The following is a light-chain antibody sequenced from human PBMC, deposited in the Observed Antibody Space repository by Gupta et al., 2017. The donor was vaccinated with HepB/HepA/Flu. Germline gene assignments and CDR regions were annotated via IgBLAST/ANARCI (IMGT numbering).Light chain of an antibody. CDR3: QQYGGSPLT. CDR2: GTS. CDR1: QSFSRTF. V-gene: IGKV3-20*01. J-gene: IGKJ4*01. Sequence: EIVLTQSPGTLSLSPGERATLSCRASQSFSRTFLAWYQQKAGQAPRLLIYGTSSRATGIPDRFSGSGSGTVFTLTISRLEPEDFAVYYCQQYGGSPLTFGGGTKVEIK.